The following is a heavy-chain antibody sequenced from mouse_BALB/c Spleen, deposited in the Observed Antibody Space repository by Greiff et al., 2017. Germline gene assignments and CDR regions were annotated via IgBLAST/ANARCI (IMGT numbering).Heavy chain of an antibody. D-gene: IGHD3-1*01. V-gene: IGHV5-12-2*01. Sequence: VQLKESGGGLVQPGGSLKLSCAASGFTFSSYTMSWVRQTPEKRLEWVAYISNGGGSTYYPDTVKGRFTISRDNAKNTLYLQMSSLKSEDTAMYYCARQGGYLHAMDYWGQGTSVTVSS. CDR1: GFTFSSYT. CDR2: ISNGGGST. J-gene: IGHJ4*01. CDR3: ARQGGYLHAMDY.